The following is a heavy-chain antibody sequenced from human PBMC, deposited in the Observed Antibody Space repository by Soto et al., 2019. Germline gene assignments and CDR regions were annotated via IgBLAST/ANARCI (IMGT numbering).Heavy chain of an antibody. Sequence: EVQLVESGGGLIQPGGSLRLSCAASGFTVSFNYLTWVRQAPGKGLEWVSVIYSGGTTYYADSVKGRFTISRDNSRNTLYLQMNSLRAEDTAVYYCSSTYSSGPERVEYWGQGTLVTVSS. J-gene: IGHJ4*02. CDR1: GFTVSFNY. D-gene: IGHD6-19*01. CDR3: SSTYSSGPERVEY. CDR2: IYSGGTT. V-gene: IGHV3-53*01.